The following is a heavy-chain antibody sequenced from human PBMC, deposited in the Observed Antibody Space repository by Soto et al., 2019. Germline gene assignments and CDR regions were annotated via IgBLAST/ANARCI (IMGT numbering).Heavy chain of an antibody. D-gene: IGHD2-2*01. J-gene: IGHJ4*02. CDR3: AREDSIIIPAVSDF. Sequence: GGSLRLSCTVSGFAFNNYGINWVRQAPGKGLEWVSSISKSDYTYYSDSVKGRFTISRDNAKNSVSLQMNTLRVEDTAVYYCAREDSIIIPAVSDFWGQGTLVNVSS. V-gene: IGHV3-21*01. CDR1: GFAFNNYG. CDR2: ISKSDYT.